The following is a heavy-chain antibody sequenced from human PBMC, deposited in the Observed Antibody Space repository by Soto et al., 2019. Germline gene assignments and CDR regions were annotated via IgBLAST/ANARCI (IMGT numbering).Heavy chain of an antibody. Sequence: SETLSLTCTVSGGSVSSGAYYWTWIRQRPGKGLEWIGYIYYSGSTYYSPSLKSRLSISRDTSKNQFSLRLSSVTAADTAMYYCARARLRAVYAFDIWGQGTMVTVSS. J-gene: IGHJ3*02. CDR3: ARARLRAVYAFDI. D-gene: IGHD5-12*01. CDR2: IYYSGST. V-gene: IGHV4-31*03. CDR1: GGSVSSGAYY.